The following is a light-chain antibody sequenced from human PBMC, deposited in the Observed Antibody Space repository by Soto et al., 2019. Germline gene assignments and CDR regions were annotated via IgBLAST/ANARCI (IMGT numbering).Light chain of an antibody. CDR2: DAS. J-gene: IGKJ4*01. CDR3: QHRGNWPA. Sequence: EVVLTQSPAILSLSPGERATLSCRASQSIGSTLAWYQQRSGQAPRLLIYDASSRASGIPARISGSGSGTDFTLTISSLEVDDFAVYYCQHRGNWPAFGGGTKVEIK. V-gene: IGKV3-11*01. CDR1: QSIGST.